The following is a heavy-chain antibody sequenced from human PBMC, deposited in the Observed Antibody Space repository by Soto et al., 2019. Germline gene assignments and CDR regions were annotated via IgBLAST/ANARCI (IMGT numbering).Heavy chain of an antibody. D-gene: IGHD6-19*01. V-gene: IGHV4-59*11. CDR2: IYYSGST. J-gene: IGHJ4*02. CDR1: GGSISDHY. CDR3: GRAPAVAGRYHFDY. Sequence: PSETLSLTCTVSGGSISDHYWIWIRQPPGKGLEWIGYIYYSGSTNYNPSLKSRVTISVDTSKHQFSLKLRSVTTADTAVYYCGRAPAVAGRYHFDYWGQGALVTVSS.